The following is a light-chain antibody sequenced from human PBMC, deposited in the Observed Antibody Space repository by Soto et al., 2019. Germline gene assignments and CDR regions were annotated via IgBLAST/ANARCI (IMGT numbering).Light chain of an antibody. CDR1: QSVRSSF. Sequence: EIVLTQSPGTLSLSPGERATLSCRASQSVRSSFFAWYQQKPGQAPRLLIYHVSVRATGITDRFSGSGSGPDSTLTINRLEPEDFAVYDCQQYECSFMYTFGQGTKMEIK. V-gene: IGKV3-20*01. CDR3: QQYECSFMYT. J-gene: IGKJ2*01. CDR2: HVS.